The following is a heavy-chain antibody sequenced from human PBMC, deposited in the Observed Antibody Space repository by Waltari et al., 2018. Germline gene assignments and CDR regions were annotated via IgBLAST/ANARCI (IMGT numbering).Heavy chain of an antibody. V-gene: IGHV4-59*11. CDR3: ARASYGSGSSWFDP. D-gene: IGHD3-10*01. Sequence: QVQLQESGPGLVKPSETLSLICSVSGGSISTHFWVWIRQPPGKTLAWIGNIYSSGSTNYNPSLTSRVTISLDMSKNQFSLKLRSVSAADTAVYYCARASYGSGSSWFDPWGQGNLVTVSS. J-gene: IGHJ5*02. CDR1: GGSISTHF. CDR2: IYSSGST.